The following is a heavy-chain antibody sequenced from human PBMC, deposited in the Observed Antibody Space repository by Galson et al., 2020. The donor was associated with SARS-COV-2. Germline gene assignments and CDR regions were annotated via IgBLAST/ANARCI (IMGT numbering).Heavy chain of an antibody. J-gene: IGHJ4*02. Sequence: SCAASGFTFSSYAMSWVRQAPGKGLEWVSVISGSGGSTYYADSVKGRFTISRDNSKNTLYLQMNSLRAEDTAVYYCATPRGYTDYVFDYWGQGTLVTVSS. CDR3: ATPRGYTDYVFDY. V-gene: IGHV3-23*01. D-gene: IGHD5-12*01. CDR2: ISGSGGST. CDR1: GFTFSSYA.